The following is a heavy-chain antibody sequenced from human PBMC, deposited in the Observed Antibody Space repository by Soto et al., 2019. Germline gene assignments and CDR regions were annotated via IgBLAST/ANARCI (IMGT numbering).Heavy chain of an antibody. CDR1: GGSIFSDD. Sequence: SETLSLTCTVSGGSIFSDDWTWIRQPPGKGLEWIGYISRSGSSSFAPSLKGRVTYSTDTSKNQVSLKMTYVTVADTAVYYCARGYWFDPWGPGTLVTVSS. J-gene: IGHJ5*02. V-gene: IGHV4-59*01. CDR2: ISRSGSS. CDR3: ARGYWFDP.